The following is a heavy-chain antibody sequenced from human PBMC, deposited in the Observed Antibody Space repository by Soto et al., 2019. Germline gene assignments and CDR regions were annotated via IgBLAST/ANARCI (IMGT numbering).Heavy chain of an antibody. D-gene: IGHD5-18*01. J-gene: IGHJ4*02. V-gene: IGHV3-23*01. CDR3: ARDDWSYGVHIEY. CDR1: RFNFDNV. Sequence: PGRTLRFSGAASRFNFDNVMSWVRQAPGKGLDWVSTIRGSGSRRYYADSVKGRFTVSRDNSKNTLYLQMNSLRVDDTALYYWARDDWSYGVHIEYWGKGTMVSVSS. CDR2: IRGSGSRR.